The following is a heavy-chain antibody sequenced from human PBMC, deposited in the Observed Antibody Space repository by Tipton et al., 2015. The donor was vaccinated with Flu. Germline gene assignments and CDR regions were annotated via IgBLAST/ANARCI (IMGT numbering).Heavy chain of an antibody. CDR3: ARYGDYVGWFGP. J-gene: IGHJ5*02. D-gene: IGHD4-17*01. CDR2: VFYGGST. Sequence: LVQSSETLSLTCAVSGGSMSGYYWSWIRQSPGKGLEWIGFVFYGGSTNYNPSLQSRVTMSLDMSRNHFSLEMTSVTAADTAVYYCARYGDYVGWFGPWGQGTQVIVSS. V-gene: IGHV4-59*12. CDR1: GGSMSGYY.